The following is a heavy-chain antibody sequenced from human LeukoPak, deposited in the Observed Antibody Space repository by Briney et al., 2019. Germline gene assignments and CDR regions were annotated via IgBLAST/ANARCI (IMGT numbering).Heavy chain of an antibody. Sequence: SETLSLTCAVYGGSFSGYYWSWIRQPPGKGLEWIGEINHSGSTNYNPSLKSRVTISVDTSKNQFSLKLSSVTAADTAAYYCASLRDTAMVRWFDPWGQGTLVTVSS. V-gene: IGHV4-34*01. CDR1: GGSFSGYY. CDR2: INHSGST. D-gene: IGHD5-18*01. J-gene: IGHJ5*02. CDR3: ASLRDTAMVRWFDP.